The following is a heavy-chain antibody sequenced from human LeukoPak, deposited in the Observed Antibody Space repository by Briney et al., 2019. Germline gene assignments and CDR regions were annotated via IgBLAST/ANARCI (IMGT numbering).Heavy chain of an antibody. V-gene: IGHV3-53*05. CDR1: GFTVSTYY. CDR3: AKDKNMMLDY. Sequence: GGSLRLSCAASGFTVSTYYMTWVRQAPGKGLECVSVIYSGGSTYYADSVKGRFTVSRDNSKNSLYLQMNSLRTEDTALYYCAKDKNMMLDYWGQGTLVTVSS. CDR2: IYSGGST. D-gene: IGHD3-16*01. J-gene: IGHJ4*02.